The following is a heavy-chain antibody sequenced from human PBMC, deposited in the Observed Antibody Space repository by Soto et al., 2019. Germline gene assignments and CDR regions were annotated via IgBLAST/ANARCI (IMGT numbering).Heavy chain of an antibody. V-gene: IGHV4-39*01. Sequence: LSLTCTVSTDSSSFTNSYWGWIRQPPGKGLQWIGSSSYNGGTFYNPSLKGRVVISFDTSKKQSSLQVTSVTAADTAVYFCARHRIEVVWRGFDFWGQGSPVTVPQ. D-gene: IGHD3-10*01. CDR3: ARHRIEVVWRGFDF. CDR1: TDSSSFTNSY. J-gene: IGHJ4*02. CDR2: SSYNGGT.